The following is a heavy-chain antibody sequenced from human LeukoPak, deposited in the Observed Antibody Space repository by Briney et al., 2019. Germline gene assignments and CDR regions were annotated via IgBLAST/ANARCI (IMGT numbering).Heavy chain of an antibody. CDR1: GFPLRDFA. CDR3: AKALLEWFGELSSDYYYGMDV. CDR2: ISGDAHST. J-gene: IGHJ6*02. V-gene: IGHV3-23*01. D-gene: IGHD3-10*01. Sequence: GGSLRLSCAASGFPLRDFAMSWVRPAPGKGVEWVSAISGDAHSTYYADSLKGRFTISRDNSKNTLYLQMNSLRAEDTATYYCAKALLEWFGELSSDYYYGMDVWGQGTTVTVSS.